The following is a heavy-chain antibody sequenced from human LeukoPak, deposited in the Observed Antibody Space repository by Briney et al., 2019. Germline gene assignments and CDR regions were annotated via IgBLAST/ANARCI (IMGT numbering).Heavy chain of an antibody. CDR1: GGSILSGNYY. V-gene: IGHV4-31*03. J-gene: IGHJ4*02. CDR3: ARDHGGNSAFDY. Sequence: SETLSLTCTVSGGSILSGNYYWNWIRQHPGKGLEWIGYIYYSGSTQYSGRTQYNPPLKRRVTISVDTSKNHFSLKLSSVTAADTAVYYCARDHGGNSAFDYWGQGTLVTVSS. CDR2: IYYSGST. D-gene: IGHD4-23*01.